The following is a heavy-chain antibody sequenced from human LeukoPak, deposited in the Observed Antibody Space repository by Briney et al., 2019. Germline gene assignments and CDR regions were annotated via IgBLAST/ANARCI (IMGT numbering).Heavy chain of an antibody. CDR2: IYYSGST. CDR3: ARDRGRYGGNCFDY. D-gene: IGHD4-23*01. J-gene: IGHJ4*02. V-gene: IGHV4-59*01. Sequence: SETLSLTCTVSGGSISSYYWSWIRQPPRKGLEWIGYIYYSGSTNYNPSLKSRVTISVDTSKNQFSLKLSSVTAADTAVYYCARDRGRYGGNCFDYWGQGTLVTVSS. CDR1: GGSISSYY.